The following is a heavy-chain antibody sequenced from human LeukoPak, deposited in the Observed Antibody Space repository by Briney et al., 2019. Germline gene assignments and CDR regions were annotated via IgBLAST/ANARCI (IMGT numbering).Heavy chain of an antibody. D-gene: IGHD5-18*01. CDR3: ARIRYSYGVPYFDY. J-gene: IGHJ4*02. CDR2: IYYSGST. CDR1: GRSISSYY. V-gene: IGHV4-59*01. Sequence: PSETLSLTCTVSGRSISSYYWSWIRQPPGKGLEWIGYIYYSGSTNYNPSLKSRVTISVDTSKNQFSLKLSSVTAADTAVYYCARIRYSYGVPYFDYWGQGTLVTVSS.